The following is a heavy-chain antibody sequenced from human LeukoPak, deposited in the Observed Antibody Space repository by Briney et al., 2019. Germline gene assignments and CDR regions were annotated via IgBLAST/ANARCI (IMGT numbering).Heavy chain of an antibody. J-gene: IGHJ3*02. CDR2: IYTTEST. CDR3: ARKGLSAVAGSFDI. V-gene: IGHV4-4*07. D-gene: IGHD6-19*01. Sequence: SETLSLTCTVSGDSITSYYWSWIRQPAGKGLEWIGRIYTTESTNYNPSLKNRVTLSMDASKKQFSLKLTSVTAADTAVYYCARKGLSAVAGSFDIWGQGTMVTVYS. CDR1: GDSITSYY.